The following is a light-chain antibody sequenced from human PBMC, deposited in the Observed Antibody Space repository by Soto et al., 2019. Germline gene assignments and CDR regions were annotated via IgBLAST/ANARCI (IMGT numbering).Light chain of an antibody. J-gene: IGLJ1*01. V-gene: IGLV1-40*01. CDR3: QSYDSSLSGYV. Sequence: QALVTQPPSVSGAPGQRVTISCTGSSSNIGAGYDVHWYQQLPGTAPKLLIYGNSNRPSGVPDRLSGSKSGTSASLAITGLQAEDEADYYCQSYDSSLSGYVFGTGTKLTVL. CDR2: GNS. CDR1: SSNIGAGYD.